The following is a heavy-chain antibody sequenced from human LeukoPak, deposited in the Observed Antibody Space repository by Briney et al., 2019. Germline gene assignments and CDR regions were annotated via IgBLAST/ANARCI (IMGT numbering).Heavy chain of an antibody. D-gene: IGHD4-17*01. CDR1: GYTFTDYY. V-gene: IGHV1-2*02. J-gene: IGHJ4*02. Sequence: ASVKVSCKSSGYTFTDYYIHWVRQAPGQGLEWMGCINPNSGGAKYARKFQGRVTMTRDTSIRTAYMEVSRLRSDDTAVYYCARGLGTVTTLNYYVADWGQGTLVAVSS. CDR2: INPNSGGA. CDR3: ARGLGTVTTLNYYVAD.